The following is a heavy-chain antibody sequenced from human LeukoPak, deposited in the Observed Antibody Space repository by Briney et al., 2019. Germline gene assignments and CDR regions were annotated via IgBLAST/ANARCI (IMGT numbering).Heavy chain of an antibody. D-gene: IGHD2/OR15-2a*01. V-gene: IGHV4-34*01. CDR3: ARLYDYGDY. J-gene: IGHJ4*02. Sequence: PSETLSLTCAVYGGSFSGYHWSWIRQPPGKGLEWIGEINHSGSTNYNPSLKSRVTISVDTSKNQFSLKLSSVTAADTAVYYCARLYDYGDYWGQGTLVTVSS. CDR1: GGSFSGYH. CDR2: INHSGST.